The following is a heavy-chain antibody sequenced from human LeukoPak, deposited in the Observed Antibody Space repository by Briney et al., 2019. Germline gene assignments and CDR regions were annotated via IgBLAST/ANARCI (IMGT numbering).Heavy chain of an antibody. V-gene: IGHV3-30*02. J-gene: IGHJ3*02. D-gene: IGHD3-10*01. Sequence: GGSLRLSCAASGFTFSSYGMHWVRQAPGKGLEWVAFIRYDGSNKYYAGSVKGRFTISRDNSKNTLYLQMNSLRAEDTAVYYCARSHMVRGVIDIWGQGTMVTVSS. CDR1: GFTFSSYG. CDR3: ARSHMVRGVIDI. CDR2: IRYDGSNK.